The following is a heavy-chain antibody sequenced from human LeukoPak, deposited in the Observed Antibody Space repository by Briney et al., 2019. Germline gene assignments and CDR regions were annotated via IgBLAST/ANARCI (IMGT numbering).Heavy chain of an antibody. D-gene: IGHD3-10*02. V-gene: IGHV3-21*01. CDR2: ISSSSYI. J-gene: IGHJ6*04. CDR1: GFTFSPYS. CDR3: AELGITMIGGV. Sequence: GGSLRLSCAASGFTFSPYSMNWVRQAPGKGLEWVSFISSSSYIYYADSVKGRFTISRDNAKNSLYLQMNSLRAEDTAVYYCAELGITMIGGVWGKGTTVTISS.